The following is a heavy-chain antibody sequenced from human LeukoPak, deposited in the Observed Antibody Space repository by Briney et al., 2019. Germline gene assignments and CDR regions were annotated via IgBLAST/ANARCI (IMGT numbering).Heavy chain of an antibody. Sequence: PGGSLRLSCAASGFTFSIYSMNWVRQAPGKGLEWVSYITSSGTIYYADSVKGRFTISRDNAKNSLYLQMNSLRAEDTAVYYCASGYNSGYYGIDYWGQGTLVTVSS. CDR2: ITSSGTI. D-gene: IGHD5-12*01. J-gene: IGHJ4*02. V-gene: IGHV3-48*04. CDR3: ASGYNSGYYGIDY. CDR1: GFTFSIYS.